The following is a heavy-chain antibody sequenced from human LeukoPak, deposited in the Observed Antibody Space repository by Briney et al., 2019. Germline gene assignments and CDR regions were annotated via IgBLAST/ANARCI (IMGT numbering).Heavy chain of an antibody. CDR3: VQIVVVPAATEIRYYYMDV. Sequence: SETLSLTCTVSGGSISSSSYYWGWIRQPPGKGLEWIGSIYYSGSTYYNPSLKSRVTISVDTSKNQFSLKLSSVTAADTAVYYCVQIVVVPAATEIRYYYMDVWGKGTTVTVSS. J-gene: IGHJ6*03. CDR1: GGSISSSSYY. V-gene: IGHV4-39*01. D-gene: IGHD2-2*01. CDR2: IYYSGST.